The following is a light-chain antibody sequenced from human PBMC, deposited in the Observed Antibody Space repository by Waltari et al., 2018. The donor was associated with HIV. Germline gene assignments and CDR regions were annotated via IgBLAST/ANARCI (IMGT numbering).Light chain of an antibody. Sequence: EIVLTQSPGILSLSPGERATLSCRAGQSVSSRYLAWYQRKPGQAPRFLIYGASNRATGIPDMFSGSGSGTEFTLTINSLQSEDFAVYYCQQYNSWPRTFGQGTKVEVK. CDR3: QQYNSWPRT. J-gene: IGKJ1*01. CDR2: GAS. CDR1: QSVSSRY. V-gene: IGKV3-20*01.